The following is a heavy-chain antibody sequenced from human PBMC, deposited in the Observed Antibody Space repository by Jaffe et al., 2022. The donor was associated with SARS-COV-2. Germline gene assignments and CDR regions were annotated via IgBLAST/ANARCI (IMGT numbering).Heavy chain of an antibody. CDR3: TTAAEGYCSGGSCYYQQLWLNYYYYMDV. V-gene: IGHV3-15*01. D-gene: IGHD2-15*01. J-gene: IGHJ6*03. CDR1: GFTFSNAW. CDR2: IKSKTDGGTT. Sequence: EVQLVESGGGLVKPGGSLRLSCAASGFTFSNAWMSWVRQAPGKGLEWVGRIKSKTDGGTTDYAAPVKGRFTISRDDSKNTLYLQMNSLKTEDTAVYYCTTAAEGYCSGGSCYYQQLWLNYYYYMDVWGKGTTVTVSS.